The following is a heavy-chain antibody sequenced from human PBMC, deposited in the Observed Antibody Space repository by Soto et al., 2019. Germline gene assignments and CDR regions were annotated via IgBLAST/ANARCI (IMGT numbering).Heavy chain of an antibody. V-gene: IGHV1-69*13. CDR3: AKVSVAVGYFDY. CDR1: GGTFSSYA. J-gene: IGHJ4*02. Sequence: GASVKVSCKASGGTFSSYAISWVRQAPGQGLEWMGGIIPIFGTANYAQKFQGRVTITADESTSTAYMELSSLRSEDTAVYYCAKVSVAVGYFDYWGQGTLVTVSS. D-gene: IGHD6-19*01. CDR2: IIPIFGTA.